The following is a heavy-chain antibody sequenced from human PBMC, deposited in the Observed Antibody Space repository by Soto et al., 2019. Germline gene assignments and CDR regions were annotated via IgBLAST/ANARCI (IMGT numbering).Heavy chain of an antibody. J-gene: IGHJ5*02. CDR1: GGSVSNSSHY. Sequence: PSETLSLTCTVSGGSVSNSSHYWTWIRQPPGKGLEWIGYVYYTGSTNYNPSLHSRVTISVDTSKNQFSLTLSSVTAADTAVYYCARDRDPYSSSSSRWFDPWGQGTLVTVSS. V-gene: IGHV4-61*01. CDR3: ARDRDPYSSSSSRWFDP. CDR2: VYYTGST. D-gene: IGHD6-6*01.